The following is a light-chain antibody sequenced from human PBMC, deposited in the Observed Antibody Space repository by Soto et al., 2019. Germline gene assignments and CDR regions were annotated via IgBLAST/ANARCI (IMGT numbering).Light chain of an antibody. V-gene: IGLV1-40*01. CDR1: NSNIGAGFD. CDR3: QSYDSSLSGPVL. J-gene: IGLJ2*01. Sequence: QAVVTQPPSVSGAPGQRVTISCTGSNSNIGAGFDVNWYQHLPGTAPKLLIYGDTIRPSGVPDRFSGSKSATSASLAIAGLLVEDEGDYYCQSYDSSLSGPVLFGGGTKLTVL. CDR2: GDT.